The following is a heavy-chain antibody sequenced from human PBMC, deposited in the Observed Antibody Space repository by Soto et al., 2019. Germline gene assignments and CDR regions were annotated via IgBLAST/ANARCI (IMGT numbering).Heavy chain of an antibody. CDR2: IDWDDDK. D-gene: IGHD6-13*01. CDR1: GFSLSSSGMC. J-gene: IGHJ3*02. CDR3: ARIVRSPAGNAFDI. Sequence: SGPTLVNPTQTLTLTCTFSGFSLSSSGMCVSWIRQPPGKALEWLALIDWDDDKYYSTSLKTRLTTSKDTSKNQVVLTMTNMDPVDTATYYCARIVRSPAGNAFDIWGQGTMVTVSS. V-gene: IGHV2-70*01.